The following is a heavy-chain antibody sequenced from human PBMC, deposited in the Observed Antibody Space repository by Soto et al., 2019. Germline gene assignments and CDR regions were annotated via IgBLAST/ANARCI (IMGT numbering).Heavy chain of an antibody. CDR1: GGSISNAAYS. D-gene: IGHD6-13*01. J-gene: IGHJ6*02. CDR3: ASGYSSSWGKSLSYGMDV. CDR2: IYYSGST. Sequence: SETLSLTCTVSGGSISNAAYSWSWIRQPPGKGLEWIGYIYYSGSTNYNPSLKSRVTISVDTSKNQFSLKLSSVTAADTAVYYCASGYSSSWGKSLSYGMDVWGQGTTVTVSS. V-gene: IGHV4-61*08.